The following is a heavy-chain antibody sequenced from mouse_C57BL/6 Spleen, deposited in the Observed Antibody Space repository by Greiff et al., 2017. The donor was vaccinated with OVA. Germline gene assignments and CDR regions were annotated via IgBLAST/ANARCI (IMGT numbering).Heavy chain of an antibody. CDR3: ARAPYSLYSNLFAY. V-gene: IGHV1-50*01. CDR1: GYTFTSYW. Sequence: QVQLQQPGAELVKPGASVKLSCKASGYTFTSYWMQWVKQRPGQGLEWIGEIDPSDSYTNYNQKFKGKATLTVDTSSSTAYMQLSSLTSEDSAVYYCARAPYSLYSNLFAYWGQGTLVTVSA. D-gene: IGHD2-5*01. CDR2: IDPSDSYT. J-gene: IGHJ3*01.